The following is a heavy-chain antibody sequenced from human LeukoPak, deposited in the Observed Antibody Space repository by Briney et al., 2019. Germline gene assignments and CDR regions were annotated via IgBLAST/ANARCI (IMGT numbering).Heavy chain of an antibody. CDR1: GDTFTRNW. Sequence: ASVKVSCKTSGDTFTRNWMHWVRQGPGQGLEWMGVINPNGDYTMYAQKFQGRVTVTRDMSSRIDYMELGSLRSDDTAVYYCARDHSIDDKSWWLDPWGQGTLVIVSS. J-gene: IGHJ5*02. CDR3: ARDHSIDDKSWWLDP. D-gene: IGHD1-1*01. CDR2: INPNGDYT. V-gene: IGHV1-46*01.